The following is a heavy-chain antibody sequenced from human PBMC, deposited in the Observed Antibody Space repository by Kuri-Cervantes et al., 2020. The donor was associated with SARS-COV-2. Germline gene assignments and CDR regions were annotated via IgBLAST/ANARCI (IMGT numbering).Heavy chain of an antibody. D-gene: IGHD4-11*01. CDR2: VYYDGTT. CDR1: GGSINSYY. CDR3: ARASTSFDD. Sequence: SETLSLTCSVSGGSINSYYWSWIRQAPGKGLEWLGHVYYDGTTNYHPSLKRRATISLATSKSQFFLQLDSVTAADTAVYFCARASTSFDDWGQGTPVTVSS. V-gene: IGHV4-59*01. J-gene: IGHJ4*02.